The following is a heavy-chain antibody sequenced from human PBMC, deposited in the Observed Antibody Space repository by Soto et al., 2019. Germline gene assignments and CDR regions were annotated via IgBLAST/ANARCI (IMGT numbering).Heavy chain of an antibody. Sequence: QVQLVESGGGVVQPGRSLRLSCAASGFTFSSYAMHWVRQAPGKGLEWVAVISYDGSNKYYADSVKGRFTISRDNSKNTLYLQMNSLRAEDTAVYYCARDWYYYDSSGSYYFDYWGQGTLVTVSS. J-gene: IGHJ4*02. CDR2: ISYDGSNK. CDR3: ARDWYYYDSSGSYYFDY. D-gene: IGHD3-22*01. V-gene: IGHV3-30-3*01. CDR1: GFTFSSYA.